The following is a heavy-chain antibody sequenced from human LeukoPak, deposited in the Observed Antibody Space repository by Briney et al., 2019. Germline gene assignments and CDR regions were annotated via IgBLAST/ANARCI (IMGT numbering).Heavy chain of an antibody. V-gene: IGHV3-20*04. Sequence: PGGSLRLSCAASGFTFSSYWMHWVRQAPGKGLEWVAGINWNGGGTGYADSVKDRFTISRDNAKNSLCLQIHSLRGEDTAFYYCARDRPSGYYFDLWGQGTLVTVSS. D-gene: IGHD3-10*01. CDR3: ARDRPSGYYFDL. CDR1: GFTFSSYW. CDR2: INWNGGGT. J-gene: IGHJ4*02.